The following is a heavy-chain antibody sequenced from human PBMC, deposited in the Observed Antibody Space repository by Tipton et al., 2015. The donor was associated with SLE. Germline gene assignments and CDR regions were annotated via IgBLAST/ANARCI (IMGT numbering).Heavy chain of an antibody. J-gene: IGHJ4*02. Sequence: TLSLTCAVYGGSFSGYYWSWIRQPPGKGLEWIGEINHSGSTNYNPSLKSRVTISVDTSKNQFSLKLSSVTAADTAVYYCARGEWGFDYWGQGTLVTVSS. CDR1: GGSFSGYY. V-gene: IGHV4-34*01. CDR2: INHSGST. CDR3: ARGEWGFDY. D-gene: IGHD7-27*01.